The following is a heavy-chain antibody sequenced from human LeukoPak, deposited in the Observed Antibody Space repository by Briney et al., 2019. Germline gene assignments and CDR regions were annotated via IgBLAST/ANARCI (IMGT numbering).Heavy chain of an antibody. CDR2: IYSGGGT. J-gene: IGHJ4*02. Sequence: PGGSLRLSCAASGFTVSNTYMSWVRQAPGKGLEWVSLIYSGGGTYSADSVKGRFTISRDISKNTLYLQMNSLRAEDTAVYYCARSYYYDTSGSYYFDYWGQGTLVTVSS. CDR1: GFTVSNTY. V-gene: IGHV3-53*01. CDR3: ARSYYYDTSGSYYFDY. D-gene: IGHD3-22*01.